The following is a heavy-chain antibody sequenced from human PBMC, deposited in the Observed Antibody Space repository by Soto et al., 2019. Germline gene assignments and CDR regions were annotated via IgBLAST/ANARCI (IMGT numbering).Heavy chain of an antibody. CDR2: INPGGGST. CDR1: GYTFTSYY. V-gene: IGHV1-46*01. D-gene: IGHD6-13*01. Sequence: ASVKVSCKASGYTFTSYYMHWVRQAPGQGLEWMGIINPGGGSTTYAQKFQGRVTMTRDTSTSTVYMELSSLRFVYTAVYYCARGSSSWYMYWGQGTLVTVSS. J-gene: IGHJ4*02. CDR3: ARGSSSWYMY.